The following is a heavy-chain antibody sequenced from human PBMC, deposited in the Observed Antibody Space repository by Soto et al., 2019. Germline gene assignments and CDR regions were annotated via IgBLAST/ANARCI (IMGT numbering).Heavy chain of an antibody. CDR2: IYHSGST. CDR3: ARGWLAVVPAAIDYGMDV. Sequence: SETLSLTCTVSGGSISSGGYYWTWIRHYPGKGLEWIGYIYHSGSTYYNPSLKNRVSISVDTSKNQISLKVSSVTAADTAVYYCARGWLAVVPAAIDYGMDVWGQGTTVTVSS. CDR1: GGSISSGGYY. D-gene: IGHD2-2*01. J-gene: IGHJ6*02. V-gene: IGHV4-31*03.